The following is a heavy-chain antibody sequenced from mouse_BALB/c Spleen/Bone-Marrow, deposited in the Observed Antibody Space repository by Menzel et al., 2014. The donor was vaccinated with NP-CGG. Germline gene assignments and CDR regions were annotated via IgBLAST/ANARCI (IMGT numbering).Heavy chain of an antibody. CDR2: IDPSDSYT. V-gene: IGHV1-69*02. D-gene: IGHD2-4*01. CDR1: GYTFTSYW. Sequence: VQLQQSAVEFVKPGASVKLSCKASGYTFTSYWMHWVKQRPGQGLEWIGEIDPSDSYTKYNQNFKGKATLTVDKSSSTAYMQLSSLTSEDSAVYYCARTYYDYDWFAYWGQGTLVTVSA. CDR3: ARTYYDYDWFAY. J-gene: IGHJ3*01.